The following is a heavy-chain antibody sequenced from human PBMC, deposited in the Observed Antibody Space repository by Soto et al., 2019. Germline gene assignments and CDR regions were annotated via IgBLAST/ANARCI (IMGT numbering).Heavy chain of an antibody. J-gene: IGHJ4*02. CDR3: ARDSRLRSALDY. V-gene: IGHV4-31*03. CDR2: IYYSGST. Sequence: SETLSLTCTVARCSISSGGYYWSWIRQHPGKGLEWIGYIYYSGSTYYNPSLKSRVTISVDTSKNQFSLKLSSVTAADTAVYYCARDSRLRSALDYWGQGTLVTVSS. D-gene: IGHD4-17*01. CDR1: RCSISSGGYY.